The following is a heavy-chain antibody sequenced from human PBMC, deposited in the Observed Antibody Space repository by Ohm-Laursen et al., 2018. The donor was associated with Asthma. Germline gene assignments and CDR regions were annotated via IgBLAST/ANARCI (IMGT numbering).Heavy chain of an antibody. CDR3: AKDVFAGPNVVVVTAADC. Sequence: SLRLSCAASGFTFSSYAMHWARQAPGKGLEWVAVISYDGSNKYYADSVKGRFTISRDNSKNTLYLQMNSLRADDTAVYFCAKDVFAGPNVVVVTAADCWGQGTLVTVSA. V-gene: IGHV3-30-3*01. CDR1: GFTFSSYA. J-gene: IGHJ4*02. CDR2: ISYDGSNK. D-gene: IGHD2-21*02.